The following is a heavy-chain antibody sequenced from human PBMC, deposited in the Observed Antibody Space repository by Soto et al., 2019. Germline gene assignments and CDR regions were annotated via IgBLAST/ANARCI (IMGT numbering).Heavy chain of an antibody. CDR1: GGTFSSYA. CDR3: ARDGLLVPAVIGGWFDP. D-gene: IGHD2-2*01. Sequence: QVQQVQSGAEVKKPGSSVKVSCKASGGTFSSYAISWVRQAPGQGLEWMGGIIPIFGTANYAQKFQGRVTITADESTSTAYMELSSLRSEDTAVYYCARDGLLVPAVIGGWFDPWGQGTLVTVSS. V-gene: IGHV1-69*12. CDR2: IIPIFGTA. J-gene: IGHJ5*02.